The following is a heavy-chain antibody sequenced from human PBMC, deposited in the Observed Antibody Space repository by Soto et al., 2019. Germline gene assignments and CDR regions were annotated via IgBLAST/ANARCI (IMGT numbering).Heavy chain of an antibody. D-gene: IGHD3-3*01. CDR2: INHSGST. J-gene: IGHJ4*02. CDR3: ARGRGFWSGYSDY. V-gene: IGHV4-34*01. CDR1: GGSFSGYY. Sequence: SATLSLTCAVYGGSFSGYYWSWIRQPPGKGLEWIGEINHSGSTNYNPSLKSRVTISVDTSKNQFSLKLSSVTAADTAVYYCARGRGFWSGYSDYWGQGTLVTVSS.